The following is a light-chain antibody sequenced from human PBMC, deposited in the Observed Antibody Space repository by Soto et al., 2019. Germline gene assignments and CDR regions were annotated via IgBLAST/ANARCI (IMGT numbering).Light chain of an antibody. CDR2: DVN. J-gene: IGLJ2*01. CDR3: TSYASGSSHVV. Sequence: QSALTQPASVSGSPGQSITLSCTGTSSHIGGYDYVSWYQRHPGKAPKLIIYDVNNRPSGVSNRFSGSKSGNTASLTISGLQAEDEADYYCTSYASGSSHVVFVGGTKVTVL. V-gene: IGLV2-14*01. CDR1: SSHIGGYDY.